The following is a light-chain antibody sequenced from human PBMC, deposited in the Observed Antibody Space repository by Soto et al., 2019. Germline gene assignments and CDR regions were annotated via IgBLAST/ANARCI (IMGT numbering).Light chain of an antibody. CDR3: QQYDKWPLT. V-gene: IGKV3D-15*01. CDR1: HSVDSN. CDR2: GAS. J-gene: IGKJ4*01. Sequence: EIEMTQSPATLSVSPGEGATLSCRASHSVDSNLAWYQQKPGQAPRLLIYGASTRPTGIPARFSGIGSGADFTLTISSLQSEDFAVYYCQQYDKWPLTFGGGTKVEIK.